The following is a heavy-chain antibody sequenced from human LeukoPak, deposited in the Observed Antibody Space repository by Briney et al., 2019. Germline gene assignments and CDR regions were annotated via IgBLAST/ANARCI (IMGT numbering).Heavy chain of an antibody. CDR3: AKADSGYYNHYFDY. CDR2: GSVSGGST. J-gene: IGHJ4*02. V-gene: IGHV3-23*01. CDR1: GFTFSSYV. D-gene: IGHD3-3*01. Sequence: PGGSLRLSCVASGFTFSSYVMSWVRQAPGKGLEWVSGGSVSGGSTYYADSVKGRFTISRDNSKNTLYLQMNSLRAEDTAVYYCAKADSGYYNHYFDYWGQGTLVTVSS.